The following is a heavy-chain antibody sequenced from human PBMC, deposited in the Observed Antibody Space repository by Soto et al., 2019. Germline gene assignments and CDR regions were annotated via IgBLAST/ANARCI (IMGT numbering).Heavy chain of an antibody. CDR2: ISYDGSNK. CDR1: GFTFSRYG. D-gene: IGHD1-26*01. CDR3: AKDDTYSGSSDSNYGMDV. J-gene: IGHJ6*02. Sequence: GGSLRLSCAASGFTFSRYGMHWVRQAPGKGLEWVAVISYDGSNKYYADSVKGRFTISRDNSKNTLYLQMNSLRAEDTAVYYCAKDDTYSGSSDSNYGMDVWGQGTTVTVSS. V-gene: IGHV3-30*18.